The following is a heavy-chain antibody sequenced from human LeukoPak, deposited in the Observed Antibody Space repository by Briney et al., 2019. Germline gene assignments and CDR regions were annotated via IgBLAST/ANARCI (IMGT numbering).Heavy chain of an antibody. CDR1: GFTFSSYA. D-gene: IGHD2-8*02. CDR3: AKSPLDIVLVVYAKYYFDY. CDR2: ISGSGGST. Sequence: PGGSLRLSCAASGFTFSSYAMSWVRQAPGKGLEWVSAISGSGGSTYYADSVKGRFTISRDNSKNTLCLQMNSLRAEDTAVYYCAKSPLDIVLVVYAKYYFDYWGQGTLVTVSS. J-gene: IGHJ4*02. V-gene: IGHV3-23*01.